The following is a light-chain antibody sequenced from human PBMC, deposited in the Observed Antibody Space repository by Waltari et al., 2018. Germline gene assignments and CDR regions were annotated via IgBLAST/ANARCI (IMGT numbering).Light chain of an antibody. V-gene: IGLV6-57*04. CDR2: EDN. CDR1: SGDIVSNY. J-gene: IGLJ3*02. CDR3: QSYDSINHGV. Sequence: NFMLIPPHSVSESPGKTVTIFCTRSSGDIVSNYVHLYQQRPGSAPTTVIYEDNQRPSGVPDRFSGSIDSSYNSASLTISGLKTEDEADYYCQSYDSINHGVFGGGTKLTVL.